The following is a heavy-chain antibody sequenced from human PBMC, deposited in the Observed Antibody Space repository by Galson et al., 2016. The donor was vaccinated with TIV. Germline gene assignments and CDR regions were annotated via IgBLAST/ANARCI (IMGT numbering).Heavy chain of an antibody. D-gene: IGHD4-11*01. Sequence: ETLSLTCAVSGYSISSGYYWGWVRQPPGKGLEWIGSIDHSGITYSKPSLKRRLTMSVDTSTNLFSLKLPSVTAADTAIYYCMREGSTVTMHHYYGMDVWGQGTTVTVSS. V-gene: IGHV4-38-2*02. CDR2: IDHSGIT. J-gene: IGHJ6*02. CDR3: MREGSTVTMHHYYGMDV. CDR1: GYSISSGYY.